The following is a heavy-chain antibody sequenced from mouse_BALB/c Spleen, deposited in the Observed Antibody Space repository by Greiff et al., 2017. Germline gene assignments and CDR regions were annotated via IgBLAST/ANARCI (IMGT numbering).Heavy chain of an antibody. J-gene: IGHJ4*01. CDR2: IWSGGST. D-gene: IGHD2-1*01. Sequence: VMLVESGPGLVQPSQSLSITCTVSGFSLTSYGVHWVRQSPGKGLEWLGVIWSGGSTDYNAAFISRLSISKDNSKSQVFFKMNSLQANDTAIYYCARTNGNHYYAMDYWGQGTSVTVSS. CDR3: ARTNGNHYYAMDY. V-gene: IGHV2-2*02. CDR1: GFSLTSYG.